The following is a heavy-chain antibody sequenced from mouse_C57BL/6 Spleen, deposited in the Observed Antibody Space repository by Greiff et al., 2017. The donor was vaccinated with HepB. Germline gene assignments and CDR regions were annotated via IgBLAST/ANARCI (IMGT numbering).Heavy chain of an antibody. Sequence: EVMLVESGGGLVKPGGSLKLSCAASGFTFSSYAMSWVRQTPEKRLGWVATISDGGSYTYYPDNVKGRFTISRDNAKNNLYLQMSHLKSEDTAMYYCARDGYDYDGENYFDYWGQGTTLTVSS. V-gene: IGHV5-4*01. J-gene: IGHJ2*01. CDR2: ISDGGSYT. CDR1: GFTFSSYA. D-gene: IGHD2-4*01. CDR3: ARDGYDYDGENYFDY.